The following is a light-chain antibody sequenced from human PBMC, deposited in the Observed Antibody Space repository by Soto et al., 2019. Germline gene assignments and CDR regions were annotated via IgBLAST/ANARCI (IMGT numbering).Light chain of an antibody. CDR1: QSVGSS. J-gene: IGKJ4*01. CDR3: QQRSRSLT. Sequence: PGGRATLSCRASQSVGSSLAWYQQKPGQAPRLLISAASNRPTRNPARFSGSGSGTDFTLTISSLEPEDVAVYFCQQRSRSLTFGGGTRVEIK. V-gene: IGKV3-11*01. CDR2: AAS.